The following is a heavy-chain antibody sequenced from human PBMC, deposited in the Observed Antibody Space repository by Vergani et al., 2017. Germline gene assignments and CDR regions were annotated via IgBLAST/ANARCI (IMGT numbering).Heavy chain of an antibody. Sequence: QVQLQESGPGLVKPSETLSLTCTVSGGSISSYYWSWIRQPPGKGLEWIGYIYTSGSTNYNPSLKSRVTISVDTSKNQFSLKLSSVTAADTAVYYCARVLLRYFDWLSHFDYWGQGTLVTVSS. V-gene: IGHV4-4*09. CDR1: GGSISSYY. CDR2: IYTSGST. D-gene: IGHD3-9*01. J-gene: IGHJ4*02. CDR3: ARVLLRYFDWLSHFDY.